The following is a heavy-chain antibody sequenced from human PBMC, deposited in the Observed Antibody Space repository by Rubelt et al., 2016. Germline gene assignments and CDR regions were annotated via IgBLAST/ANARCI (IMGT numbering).Heavy chain of an antibody. CDR1: GYSISSGYY. Sequence: QVQLQESGPGLVKPSETLSLTCTVSGYSISSGYYWGWIRQPPGKGLEWIGSIYHSGSTYYNPSRKSRFTISVDTSKNQFSLKLSSVTAADTAVYYCASADYDFWSGSDRNWFDPWGQGTLVTVSS. J-gene: IGHJ5*02. V-gene: IGHV4-38-2*02. CDR3: ASADYDFWSGSDRNWFDP. CDR2: IYHSGST. D-gene: IGHD3-3*01.